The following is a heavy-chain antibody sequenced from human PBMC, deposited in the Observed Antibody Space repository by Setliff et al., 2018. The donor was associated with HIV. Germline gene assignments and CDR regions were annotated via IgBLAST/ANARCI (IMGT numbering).Heavy chain of an antibody. CDR3: AKMGSPVGPDAFDI. D-gene: IGHD2-8*01. CDR1: GFTFSGST. V-gene: IGHV3-73*01. J-gene: IGHJ3*02. CDR2: IGSKANSYAT. Sequence: GGSLRLSCAASGFTFSGSTMYWVRQASGKGLEWVGRIGSKANSYATVYAASVKGRFTISRDDSENAAYLQMNSLKTEDTAVYYCAKMGSPVGPDAFDIWGQGTMVTVSS.